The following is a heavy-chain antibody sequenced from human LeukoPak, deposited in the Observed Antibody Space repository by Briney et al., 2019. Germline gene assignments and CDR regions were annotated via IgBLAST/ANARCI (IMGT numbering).Heavy chain of an antibody. CDR2: IYSGGST. Sequence: PGGSLRLSCAASGFTVSSNYISWVRQAPGKGLEWVSVIYSGGSTYYADSVKGRFTISRDNSKNTLYLQMNSLRAEDTAVYYCARDSPTGIAAAGTVDYWGQGTLVTVSS. D-gene: IGHD6-13*01. V-gene: IGHV3-53*01. CDR3: ARDSPTGIAAAGTVDY. J-gene: IGHJ4*02. CDR1: GFTVSSNY.